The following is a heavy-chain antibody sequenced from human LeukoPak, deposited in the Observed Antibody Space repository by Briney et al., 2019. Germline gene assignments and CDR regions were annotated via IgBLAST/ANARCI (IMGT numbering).Heavy chain of an antibody. V-gene: IGHV4-39*07. CDR1: GGSISSSSYY. D-gene: IGHD1-20*01. J-gene: IGHJ4*02. CDR2: IYYSGST. CDR3: ARTPITGPTNPFDY. Sequence: SETLSLTCTVSGGSISSSSYYWGWIRQPPGKGLEWIGSIYYSGSTYYNPSLKSRVTISVDTSKNQFSLKLSSVTAADTAVYYCARTPITGPTNPFDYWGQGTLVTVSS.